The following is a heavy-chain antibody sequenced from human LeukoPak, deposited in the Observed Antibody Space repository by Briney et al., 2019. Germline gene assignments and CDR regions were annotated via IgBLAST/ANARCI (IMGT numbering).Heavy chain of an antibody. CDR2: INPYSGAT. CDR3: ARAHIGNDLFIDY. CDR1: GYTFTGYY. Sequence: ASLKVSCKASGYTFTGYYMHWVRQAPGQGLEWMGWINPYSGATNYAQKFQGRVTMTRDTSISTAYMDLSSLKSDDTALYYCARAHIGNDLFIDYWGQGTLVTVSS. D-gene: IGHD2-21*01. V-gene: IGHV1-2*02. J-gene: IGHJ4*02.